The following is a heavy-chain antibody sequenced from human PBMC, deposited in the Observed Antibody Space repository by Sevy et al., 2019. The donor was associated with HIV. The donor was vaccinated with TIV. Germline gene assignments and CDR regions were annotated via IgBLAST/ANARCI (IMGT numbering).Heavy chain of an antibody. CDR2: ISGSGTRT. J-gene: IGHJ6*03. CDR3: AKGGGGHYDPDEIGYYFYYYNMDV. CDR1: GFSFDSYG. V-gene: IGHV3-23*01. Sequence: GGSLRLSCAVSGFSFDSYGMTWVRQAPGKGLEWVSGISGSGTRTYYADSVKGRFSISRDNSKNRLYLQMNSLRSEDRVINYCAKGGGGHYDPDEIGYYFYYYNMDVWGKGTTVTVSS. D-gene: IGHD3-22*01.